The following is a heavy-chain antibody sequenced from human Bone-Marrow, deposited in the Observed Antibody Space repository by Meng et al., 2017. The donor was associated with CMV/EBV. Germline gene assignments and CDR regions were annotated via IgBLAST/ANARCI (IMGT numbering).Heavy chain of an antibody. D-gene: IGHD2/OR15-2a*01. CDR1: GFTFSSYT. CDR2: ISSSGTNI. Sequence: GESLKISCAASGFTFSSYTMNWVRQAPGKGLEWVSYISSSGTNIYYADSVKGRFTVSRDNAKNSLSLQMSSLRAEDTAVYYCARAPPPYCANIVCYFDFWGQGALVTVSS. V-gene: IGHV3-48*04. CDR3: ARAPPPYCANIVCYFDF. J-gene: IGHJ4*03.